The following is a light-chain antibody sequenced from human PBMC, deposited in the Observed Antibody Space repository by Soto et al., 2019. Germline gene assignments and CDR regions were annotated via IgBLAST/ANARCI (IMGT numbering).Light chain of an antibody. J-gene: IGKJ4*01. CDR2: ATS. V-gene: IGKV1-27*01. CDR1: QGIAPY. CDR3: QKYNSAPLT. Sequence: GDRVTITCRASQGIAPYLAWFQQKPGKVPKLLIYATSTSQSGVPSRFSGSGSGTDFTLTITSLQPEDVATYYCQKYNSAPLTFGGGTKVEIK.